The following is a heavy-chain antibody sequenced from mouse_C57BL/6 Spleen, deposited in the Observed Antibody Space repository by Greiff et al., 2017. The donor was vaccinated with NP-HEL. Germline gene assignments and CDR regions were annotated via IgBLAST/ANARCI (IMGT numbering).Heavy chain of an antibody. V-gene: IGHV1-63*01. CDR3: ARKGDDDYFDY. Sequence: VQLQESGAELVRPGTSVKMSCKASGYTFTNYWIGWAKQRPGHGLEWIGDIYPGGGYTNYNEKFKGKATLTADKSSSTAYMQFSSLTSEDSAIYYCARKGDDDYFDYWGQGTTLTVSS. J-gene: IGHJ2*01. D-gene: IGHD2-12*01. CDR1: GYTFTNYW. CDR2: IYPGGGYT.